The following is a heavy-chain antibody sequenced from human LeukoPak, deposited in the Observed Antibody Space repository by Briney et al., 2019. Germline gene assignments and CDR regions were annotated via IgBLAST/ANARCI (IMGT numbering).Heavy chain of an antibody. CDR1: GFTFSSYA. J-gene: IGHJ4*02. CDR3: ARDRVGAAAEGFDY. D-gene: IGHD6-13*01. CDR2: ISYDGSNK. V-gene: IGHV3-30-3*01. Sequence: GRSLRLSCAASGFTFSSYAMHWARQAPGKGLEWVAVISYDGSNKYYADSVKGRFTISRDNSKNTLYLQMNSLRAEDTAVYYCARDRVGAAAEGFDYWGQGTLVTVSS.